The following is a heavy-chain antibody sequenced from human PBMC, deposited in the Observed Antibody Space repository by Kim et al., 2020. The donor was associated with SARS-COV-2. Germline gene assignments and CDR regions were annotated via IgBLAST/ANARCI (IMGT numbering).Heavy chain of an antibody. CDR2: ISWNSGSI. D-gene: IGHD3-3*01. CDR1: GFTFGDYA. V-gene: IGHV3-9*01. Sequence: GGSLRLSCAASGFTFGDYAMHWVRQAPGKGLEWVSGISWNSGSIGYADSVKGRFTISRDNAKNSLYLQMNSLRAEDTALYYCAKELGYDFWSTYDYFDYWGQGTLVTVSA. J-gene: IGHJ4*02. CDR3: AKELGYDFWSTYDYFDY.